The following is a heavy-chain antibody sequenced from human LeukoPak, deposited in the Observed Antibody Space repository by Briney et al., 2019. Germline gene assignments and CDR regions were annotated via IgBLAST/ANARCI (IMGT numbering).Heavy chain of an antibody. CDR2: ISYDGSNK. Sequence: GGSLRLSCAASGFTFSSYGMHWVRQAPGKGLEWVAVISYDGSNKYYADSVKGRFTISRDNSKNTLYLQMNSLRAEDTAVYYCAKDLCSGGSCYGEYYYSGMDVWGKGTTVTVSS. D-gene: IGHD2-15*01. J-gene: IGHJ6*04. V-gene: IGHV3-30*18. CDR1: GFTFSSYG. CDR3: AKDLCSGGSCYGEYYYSGMDV.